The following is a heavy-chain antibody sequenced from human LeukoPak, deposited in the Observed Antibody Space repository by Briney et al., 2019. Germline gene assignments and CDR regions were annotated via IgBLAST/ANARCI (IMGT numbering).Heavy chain of an antibody. CDR2: ISWNSGSI. J-gene: IGHJ6*03. CDR1: GFTFDDYA. D-gene: IGHD6-13*01. V-gene: IGHV3-9*01. CDR3: ARVRYTSTWYPMDV. Sequence: GGSLRLSCAASGFTFDDYAMHWVRQVPGKGLEWVSGISWNSGSIGYVDSVKGRFTISRDNARNSLYVQMNSLRAADTAVYYCARVRYTSTWYPMDVWGKGTTVTISS.